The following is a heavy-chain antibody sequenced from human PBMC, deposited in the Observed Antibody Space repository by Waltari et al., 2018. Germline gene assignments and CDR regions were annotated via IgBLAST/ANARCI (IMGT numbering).Heavy chain of an antibody. D-gene: IGHD2-21*02. J-gene: IGHJ4*02. CDR1: GYTFTGYY. Sequence: QVQLVQSGDEVKKPGASVKVSYKASGYTFTGYYMHWVRQAPGQGLEWLGRINPNSGGTNYAQKFQGWVTVTRDTSISTVYMELSRLRSDDTAVYYCARGFDFGGNSPRLFDYWGQGTLVTVSS. CDR3: ARGFDFGGNSPRLFDY. CDR2: INPNSGGT. V-gene: IGHV1-2*04.